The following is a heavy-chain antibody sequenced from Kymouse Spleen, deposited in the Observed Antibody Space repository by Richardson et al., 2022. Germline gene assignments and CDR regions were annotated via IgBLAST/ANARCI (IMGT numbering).Heavy chain of an antibody. Sequence: EVQLVESGGGLVKPGGSLRLSCAASGFTFSSYSMNWVRQAPGKGLEWVSSISSSSSYIYYADSVKGRFTISRDNAKNSLYLQMNSLRAEDTAVYYCARDEAGYYYYYGMDVWGQGTTVTVSS. CDR1: GFTFSSYS. V-gene: IGHV3-21*03. CDR3: ARDEAGYYYYYGMDV. CDR2: ISSSSSYI. D-gene: IGHD6-19*01. J-gene: IGHJ6*02.